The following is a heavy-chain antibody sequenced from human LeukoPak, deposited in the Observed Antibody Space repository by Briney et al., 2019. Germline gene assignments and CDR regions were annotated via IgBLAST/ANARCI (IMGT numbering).Heavy chain of an antibody. CDR3: AKENTFQWLATYFDY. V-gene: IGHV3-23*01. D-gene: IGHD6-19*01. Sequence: PGGSLRLSCAASGFTFSSYAMGWVRQAPGKGLEWVSSISGSGGSTYYADSVKGRFTISRDNSKNTLYLQMNSLRAEDTAVYYCAKENTFQWLATYFDYWGQGTLVTVSS. J-gene: IGHJ4*02. CDR1: GFTFSSYA. CDR2: ISGSGGST.